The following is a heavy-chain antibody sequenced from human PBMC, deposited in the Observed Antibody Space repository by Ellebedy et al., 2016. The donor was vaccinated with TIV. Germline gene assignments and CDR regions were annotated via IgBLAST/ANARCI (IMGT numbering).Heavy chain of an antibody. CDR2: INPDNGVT. CDR1: GYSFTGYY. D-gene: IGHD4-11*01. Sequence: AASVKVSCKTSGYSFTGYYIHWVRQAPGQGPEWVGWINPDNGVTVYEQKLQGRVTITGDTSTSTVYMELSSLRSDDTAIYYCVRDLTNPVTGDYWGQGTLVFVSS. J-gene: IGHJ4*02. V-gene: IGHV1-2*02. CDR3: VRDLTNPVTGDY.